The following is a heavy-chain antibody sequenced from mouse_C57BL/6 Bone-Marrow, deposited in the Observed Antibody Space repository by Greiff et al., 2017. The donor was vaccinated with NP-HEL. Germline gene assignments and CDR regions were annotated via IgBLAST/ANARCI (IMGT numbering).Heavy chain of an antibody. Sequence: VQLQQPGAELVKPGASVKLSCKASGYTFTSYWMQWVKQRPGQGLEWIGEIDPSDSYTNYNQKFKGKATLTVDTSSSTAYMQLSSLTSEDSAVYYCATPDSSGFDYWGQGTTLTVSS. CDR2: IDPSDSYT. CDR1: GYTFTSYW. J-gene: IGHJ2*01. CDR3: ATPDSSGFDY. V-gene: IGHV1-50*01. D-gene: IGHD3-2*02.